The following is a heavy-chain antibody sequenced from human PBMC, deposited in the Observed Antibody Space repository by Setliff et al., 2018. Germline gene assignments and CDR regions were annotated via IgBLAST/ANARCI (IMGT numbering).Heavy chain of an antibody. CDR3: AREGVDARSSTDYRYYMDV. V-gene: IGHV1-69*05. CDR2: TIPIFGTT. D-gene: IGHD2-8*01. J-gene: IGHJ6*03. CDR1: GGTFSNYG. Sequence: SVKVSCKASGGTFSNYGVSWVRQAPGQGLEWMGGTIPIFGTTDYSQKFQGRVTIITDESTNTAFMQLSSLRSEDTAVYYCAREGVDARSSTDYRYYMDVWGKGTTVTVSS.